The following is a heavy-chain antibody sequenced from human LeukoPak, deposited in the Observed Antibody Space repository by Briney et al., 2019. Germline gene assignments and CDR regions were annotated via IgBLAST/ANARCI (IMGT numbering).Heavy chain of an antibody. V-gene: IGHV3-48*04. CDR1: GFTFSSYW. Sequence: GGSLRLSCAASGFTFSSYWMNWVRQAPGKGLEWVSYISSSSRTIYYADSVKGRFTISRDNAENSLYLQMSSLRAEDTAVYYCARSIGSEYYMDVWGTGTTVTVSS. CDR2: ISSSSRTI. J-gene: IGHJ6*03. CDR3: ARSIGSEYYMDV. D-gene: IGHD2-15*01.